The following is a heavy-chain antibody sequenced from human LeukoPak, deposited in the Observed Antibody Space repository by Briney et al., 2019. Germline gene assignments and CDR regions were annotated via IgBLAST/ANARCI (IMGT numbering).Heavy chain of an antibody. CDR3: ASTRLDAFDI. J-gene: IGHJ3*02. CDR1: GYTFTSYG. V-gene: IGHV1-18*01. CDR2: INNGNT. Sequence: ASVKVSCKASGYTFTSYGISWVRRAPGQGLEWMGWINNGNTNYAQKLQGRVTMTTDTSTSTAYMELRSLRSEDTAVYYCASTRLDAFDIWGQGTMVTVSS.